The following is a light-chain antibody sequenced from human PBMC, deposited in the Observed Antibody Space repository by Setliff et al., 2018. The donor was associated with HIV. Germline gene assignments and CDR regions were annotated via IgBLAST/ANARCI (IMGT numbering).Light chain of an antibody. J-gene: IGLJ1*01. CDR2: GVT. CDR3: CSYAGRGTYV. Sequence: QSALTQPASVSGSPGQSITISCTGTNSDVGGYNHVSWYQHHPGKAPDLLIYGVTERPAGVSNRLSGSRSGNTASLTISGLQPEDEADYYCCSYAGRGTYVFGTGTKVTV. CDR1: NSDVGGYNH. V-gene: IGLV2-23*02.